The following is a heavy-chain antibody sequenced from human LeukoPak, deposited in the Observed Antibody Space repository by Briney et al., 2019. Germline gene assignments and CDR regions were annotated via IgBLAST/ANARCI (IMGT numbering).Heavy chain of an antibody. J-gene: IGHJ4*02. CDR1: GFTFSSYS. V-gene: IGHV3-21*01. Sequence: VGSLRLSCAASGFTFSSYSMNWVRQAPGKGLEWVSSISSSSSYIYYADSVKGRFTISRDNAKNSLYLQMNSLRAEDTAVYYCASDSSGWLRELDYWGQGTLVTVSS. CDR3: ASDSSGWLRELDY. D-gene: IGHD6-19*01. CDR2: ISSSSSYI.